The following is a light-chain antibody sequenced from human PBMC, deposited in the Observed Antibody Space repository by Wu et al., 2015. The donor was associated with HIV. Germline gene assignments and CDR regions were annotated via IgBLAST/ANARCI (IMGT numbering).Light chain of an antibody. CDR2: TAS. CDR1: QSISSW. CDR3: QQYNSYWWT. Sequence: DIQMTQSPSTLSASVGDRVTITCRASQSISSWLAWYQQRPGKAPKLLIYTASSLESGVPSRFSGSGSGTEFTLTISSLQPEDFATYYCQQYNSYWWTFGQGTKVEI. J-gene: IGKJ1*01. V-gene: IGKV1-5*03.